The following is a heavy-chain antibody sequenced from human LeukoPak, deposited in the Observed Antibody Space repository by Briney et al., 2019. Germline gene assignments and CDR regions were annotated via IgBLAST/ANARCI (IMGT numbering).Heavy chain of an antibody. D-gene: IGHD6-13*01. Sequence: ASVKVSCKAFGYTFSSHAMNWMRQAPGQGLELMGWINTNTGIPTYAQGFAGRFVFSLDTSVTTAYLQITSLKAEDTAVYYCARDPVSAGFDIWGQGTMVTVSS. CDR3: ARDPVSAGFDI. CDR2: INTNTGIP. CDR1: GYTFSSHA. V-gene: IGHV7-4-1*02. J-gene: IGHJ3*02.